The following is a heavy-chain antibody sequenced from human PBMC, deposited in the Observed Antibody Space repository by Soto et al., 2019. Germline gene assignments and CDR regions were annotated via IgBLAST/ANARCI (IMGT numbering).Heavy chain of an antibody. J-gene: IGHJ3*01. V-gene: IGHV1-18*04. D-gene: IGHD6-6*01. CDR1: GYTFSSYD. CDR2: ISTSTGNT. CDR3: ARGEGMAARHDADDL. Sequence: QVQLVQSGAEVKKPGASVKVSCKASGYTFSSYDVTWVRQAPGQGLEWMGWISTSTGNTNYAQKVQGRVTMTTDSSASTAYMELRSLRSDDTAIYFFARGEGMAARHDADDLWGQGTMVAVSS.